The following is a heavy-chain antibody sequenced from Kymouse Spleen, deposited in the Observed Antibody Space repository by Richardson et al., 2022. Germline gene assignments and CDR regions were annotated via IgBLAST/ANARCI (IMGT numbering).Heavy chain of an antibody. V-gene: IGHV4-34*01. D-gene: IGHD6-6*01. CDR2: INHSGST. J-gene: IGHJ4*02. CDR3: ARGSIAARPGDY. CDR1: GGSFSGYY. Sequence: QVQLQQWGAGLLKPSETLSLTCAVYGGSFSGYYWSWIRQPPGKGLEWIGEINHSGSTNYNPSLKSRVTISVDTSKNQFSLKLSSVTAADTAVYYCARGSIAARPGDYWGQGTLVTVSS.